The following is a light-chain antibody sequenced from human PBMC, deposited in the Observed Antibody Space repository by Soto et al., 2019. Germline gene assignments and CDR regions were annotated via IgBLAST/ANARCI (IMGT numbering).Light chain of an antibody. CDR1: QSISSW. CDR3: QQYNSYSPT. Sequence: DIQMTQSPSTLSASVGDRVTITCRASQSISSWLAWYQQKPGKAPKLLIYKASSLESGVPSRFSGSGSGTEFTLTISSLQPDDFATYSSQQYNSYSPTFGQGTK. CDR2: KAS. V-gene: IGKV1-5*03. J-gene: IGKJ1*01.